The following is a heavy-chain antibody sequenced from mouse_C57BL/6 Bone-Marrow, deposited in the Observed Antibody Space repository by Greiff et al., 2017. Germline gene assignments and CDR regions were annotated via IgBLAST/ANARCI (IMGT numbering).Heavy chain of an antibody. CDR2: ISDGGSYT. D-gene: IGHD1-1*01. CDR1: GFTFSSYA. Sequence: EVHLVESGGGLVKPGGSLKLSCAASGFTFSSYAMSWVRQTPETRLEWVATISDGGSYTYYPDNVKGRFTISRDNAKNNLYLQMSHLKSEDTAMYYCARPGGSSPYYYAMDYWGQGTSVTVSS. CDR3: ARPGGSSPYYYAMDY. J-gene: IGHJ4*01. V-gene: IGHV5-4*01.